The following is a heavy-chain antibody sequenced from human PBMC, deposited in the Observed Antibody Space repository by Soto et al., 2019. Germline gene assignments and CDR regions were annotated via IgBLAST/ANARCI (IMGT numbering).Heavy chain of an antibody. V-gene: IGHV4-59*01. D-gene: IGHD3-22*01. Sequence: ASETLSLTCTVSGGSISSYYWSWIRQPPGKGLEWIGYIYYSGSTNYNPSLKSRVTISVDTSKNQFSLKLSSVTAADTAVYYCARILSSGYYQSSLTFDYWGQRTLVTVSS. J-gene: IGHJ4*02. CDR2: IYYSGST. CDR1: GGSISSYY. CDR3: ARILSSGYYQSSLTFDY.